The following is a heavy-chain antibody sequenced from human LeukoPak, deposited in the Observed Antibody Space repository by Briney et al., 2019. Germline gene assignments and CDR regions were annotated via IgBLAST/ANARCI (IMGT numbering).Heavy chain of an antibody. V-gene: IGHV1-69*06. J-gene: IGHJ3*02. CDR2: IIPIFGTA. CDR3: ATGEFLIAVAGPNAFDI. D-gene: IGHD6-19*01. Sequence: SVKVSCKASGGTFSSYAISWVRQAPGQGLEWMGGIIPIFGTANYAQKFQGRVTITADKSTSTAYMELSSLRSEDTAVYYCATGEFLIAVAGPNAFDIWGQGTMVTVSS. CDR1: GGTFSSYA.